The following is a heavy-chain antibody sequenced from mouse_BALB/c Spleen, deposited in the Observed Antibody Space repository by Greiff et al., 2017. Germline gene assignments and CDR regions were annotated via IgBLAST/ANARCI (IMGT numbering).Heavy chain of an antibody. CDR3: ARDRGYGNYYAMDY. CDR1: GFTLSDYG. D-gene: IGHD2-10*02. J-gene: IGHJ4*01. Sequence: EVKLMESGGGLVQPGGSRKLSCAASGFTLSDYGMAWVRQAPGKGPEWVAFISNLAYSIYYADTVTGRFTISRENAKNTLYLEMSSLRSEDTAMYYCARDRGYGNYYAMDYWGQGTSVTVSS. CDR2: ISNLAYSI. V-gene: IGHV5-15*02.